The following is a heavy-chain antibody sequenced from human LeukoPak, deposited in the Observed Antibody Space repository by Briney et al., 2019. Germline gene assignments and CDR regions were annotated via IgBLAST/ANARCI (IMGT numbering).Heavy chain of an antibody. CDR1: GFIFSNAW. V-gene: IGHV3-15*01. CDR2: IKSKSDGGTT. D-gene: IGHD3-10*01. Sequence: GGSLRLSCAASGFIFSNAWMSWVRQAPGKGLECVGRIKSKSDGGTTEYAAPVKGRFSISRDDSKNTLYLQMNSLKTDDTAVYYCTFCTSGRFDIWGQGTMVTVSS. CDR3: TFCTSGRFDI. J-gene: IGHJ3*02.